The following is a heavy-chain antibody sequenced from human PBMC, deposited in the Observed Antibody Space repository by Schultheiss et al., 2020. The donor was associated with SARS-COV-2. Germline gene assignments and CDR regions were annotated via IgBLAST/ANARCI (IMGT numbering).Heavy chain of an antibody. CDR2: INPNSGGT. J-gene: IGHJ4*02. D-gene: IGHD2-2*01. CDR1: GYTFTSCD. Sequence: ASVKVSCKASGYTFTSCDINWVRQATGQGLEWMGWINPNSGGTNYAQKFQGRVTMTRDTSISTAYMELSRLRSDDTAVYYCARVCSSTSCHDYWGQGTLVTVSS. V-gene: IGHV1-2*02. CDR3: ARVCSSTSCHDY.